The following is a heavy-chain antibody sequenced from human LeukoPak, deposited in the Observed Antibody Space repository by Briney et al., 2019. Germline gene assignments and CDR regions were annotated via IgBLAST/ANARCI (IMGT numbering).Heavy chain of an antibody. CDR3: ASCSSTSCDTPPYYYYYMDV. D-gene: IGHD2-2*01. CDR1: GGSFSGSY. CDR2: INHSGST. J-gene: IGHJ6*03. Sequence: SESLSPTCAVYGGSFSGSYWSWVRQPPGNGLGWVGEINHSGSTNYNPSLKSRVTISVDTSKNQFSLKLSSVTAADTAVYYCASCSSTSCDTPPYYYYYMDVWGKGTTVTVSS. V-gene: IGHV4-34*01.